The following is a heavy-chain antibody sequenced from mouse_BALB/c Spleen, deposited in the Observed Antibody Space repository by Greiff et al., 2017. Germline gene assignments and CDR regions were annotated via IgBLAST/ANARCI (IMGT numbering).Heavy chain of an antibody. CDR2: ISSGSSTI. J-gene: IGHJ3*01. D-gene: IGHD2-12*01. CDR1: GFTFSSFG. V-gene: IGHV5-17*02. Sequence: EVKLQESGGGLVQPGGSRKLSCAASGFTFSSFGMHWVRQAPEKGLEWVAYISSGSSTIYYADTVKGRFTISRDNPKNTLFLQMTSLRSEDTAMYYCARSDSSWFAYWGQGTLVTVSA. CDR3: ARSDSSWFAY.